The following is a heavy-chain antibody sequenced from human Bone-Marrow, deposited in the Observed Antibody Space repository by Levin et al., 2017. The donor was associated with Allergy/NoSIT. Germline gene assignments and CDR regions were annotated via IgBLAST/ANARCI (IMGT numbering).Heavy chain of an antibody. D-gene: IGHD2-21*01. V-gene: IGHV4-39*01. J-gene: IGHJ1*01. CDR2: VFKSGTT. CDR1: GDSISNSNFH. CDR3: ASGYAYGFAV. Sequence: SQTLSLTCTVSGDSISNSNFHWAWIRQSPGTTLEWIATVFKSGTTYYTPSLKSRVTMSLHTSENQLSLKVTSMSAADTALYFCASGYAYGFAVWGQGTMVTVSS.